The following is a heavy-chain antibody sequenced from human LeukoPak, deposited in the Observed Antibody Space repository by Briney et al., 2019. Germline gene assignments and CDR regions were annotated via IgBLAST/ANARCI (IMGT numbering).Heavy chain of an antibody. V-gene: IGHV4-4*07. CDR1: VGSISTYY. CDR3: AGRGLSTGWTFDY. D-gene: IGHD6-19*01. CDR2: IHTSGST. J-gene: IGHJ4*01. Sequence: SETLSLTCSVSVGSISTYYWSWIRQPAGKGLEWIAQIHTSGSTNFNPSLKSRVSISMDTPNNQFSLMISSVTAADTAIYYCAGRGLSTGWTFDYWGHGTLVTVSS.